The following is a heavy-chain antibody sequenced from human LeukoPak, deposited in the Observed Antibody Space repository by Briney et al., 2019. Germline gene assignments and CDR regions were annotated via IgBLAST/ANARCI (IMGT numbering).Heavy chain of an antibody. V-gene: IGHV3-20*04. J-gene: IGHJ4*02. CDR1: GFSFDDYG. D-gene: IGHD3-22*01. CDR3: ARDLRVVITGSFDS. CDR2: INWNGDST. Sequence: QSGGSLRLSCAASGFSFDDYGLTWVRRAPGKGLEWVSGINWNGDSTDYADSVKGRFTISRDNAKNSLYLQMNSLRAEDTALYYCARDLRVVITGSFDSWGQGTLVTVSS.